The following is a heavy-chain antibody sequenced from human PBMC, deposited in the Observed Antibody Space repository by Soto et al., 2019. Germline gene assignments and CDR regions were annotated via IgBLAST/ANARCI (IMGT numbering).Heavy chain of an antibody. CDR1: GGSIGSFSYY. V-gene: IGHV4-39*01. CDR3: ASSYGNAGYPF. CDR2: VYNSGGT. D-gene: IGHD3-10*01. Sequence: PSETLSLTCTVSGGSIGSFSYYWGWVRQSPGKGLQWIGTVYNSGGTYYNPSLKSRVTISVDTSKNQFSLRLASVTAADTAVYYWASSYGNAGYPFWGRGTQVTGSS. J-gene: IGHJ4*02.